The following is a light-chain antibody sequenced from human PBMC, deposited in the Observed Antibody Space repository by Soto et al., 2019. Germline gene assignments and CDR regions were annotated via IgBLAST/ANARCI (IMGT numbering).Light chain of an antibody. CDR1: QTINNN. CDR3: QQTYITPIS. J-gene: IGKJ5*01. Sequence: DIEMTQSPSSLSASVGDRVTISCRTSQTINNNLNWYQQRPGKAPKLLIYSSSSLMSGVPPRFSGSGSETEFSLTISSLQHEDFATYFCQQTYITPISFGQGTRLDIK. V-gene: IGKV1-39*01. CDR2: SSS.